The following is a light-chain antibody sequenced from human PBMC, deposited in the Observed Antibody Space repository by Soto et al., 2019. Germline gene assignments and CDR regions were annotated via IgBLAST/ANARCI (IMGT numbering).Light chain of an antibody. Sequence: DIQMTQSPSSLSASVGDRVTITCRASQSISSYLNWYQQKPGKAPKLLIYAASSLQSGVPSRFSGSGSGTDFTLTISSLQPEDVAIYYCQQFYSSPTSFGGGTKVDIK. CDR3: QQFYSSPTS. V-gene: IGKV1-39*01. CDR2: AAS. CDR1: QSISSY. J-gene: IGKJ4*01.